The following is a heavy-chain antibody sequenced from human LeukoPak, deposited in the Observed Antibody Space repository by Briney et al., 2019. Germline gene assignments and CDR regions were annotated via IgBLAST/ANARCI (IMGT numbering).Heavy chain of an antibody. V-gene: IGHV3-30*18. Sequence: PGRSLRLSCAASGFTFSNSGMHWVRQAPGKGLEWVAVISYDGRNKYYTDSVKGRFTISRDNSKNTVYLQMNSLRAEDTAVYYCAKDHSIAAAGYYFDYWGQGTLVTDSS. CDR1: GFTFSNSG. CDR2: ISYDGRNK. CDR3: AKDHSIAAAGYYFDY. D-gene: IGHD6-25*01. J-gene: IGHJ4*02.